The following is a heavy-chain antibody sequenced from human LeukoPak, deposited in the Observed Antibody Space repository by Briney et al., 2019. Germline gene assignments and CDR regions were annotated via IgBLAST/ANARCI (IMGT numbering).Heavy chain of an antibody. CDR1: GFTFSSYA. D-gene: IGHD3-22*01. V-gene: IGHV3-23*01. J-gene: IGHJ4*02. Sequence: PGGSLRLSCAASGFTFSSYAMSWVRQAPGKRLDWVSAISGSGGSTYYADSVKGRFTISRDNSKNTLYLQMNSLRAEDTAVYYCAKGDMIVVVITTLFDYWGQGTLVTVSS. CDR2: ISGSGGST. CDR3: AKGDMIVVVITTLFDY.